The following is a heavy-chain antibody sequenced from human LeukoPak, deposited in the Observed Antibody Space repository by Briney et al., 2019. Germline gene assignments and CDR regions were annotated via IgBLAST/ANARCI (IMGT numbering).Heavy chain of an antibody. V-gene: IGHV4-59*01. CDR3: ARVYGGGIDY. CDR1: GGSISSYY. J-gene: IGHJ4*02. D-gene: IGHD4-23*01. Sequence: SETLSLTCTVSGGSISSYYWSWIRQTPGKGLEWIGYLYNGGSTNYNPSLKSRVPISADKSRNQYYLRLRSMTAADTAVYYCARVYGGGIDYWGQGTLVNVSS. CDR2: LYNGGST.